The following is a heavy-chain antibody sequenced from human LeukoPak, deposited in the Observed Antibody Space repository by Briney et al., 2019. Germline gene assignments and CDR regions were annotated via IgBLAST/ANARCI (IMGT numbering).Heavy chain of an antibody. J-gene: IGHJ4*02. Sequence: RGSLRLSCAASGFTFSSYSMNWVRQVPGKGLEWVSSISSSSSYIYYADSVKGRFTISRDNAKNSLYLQMNSLRAEDTAVYYCARDGGYSYGYPLDYWGQGTLVTVSS. CDR1: GFTFSSYS. CDR3: ARDGGYSYGYPLDY. CDR2: ISSSSSYI. V-gene: IGHV3-21*01. D-gene: IGHD5-18*01.